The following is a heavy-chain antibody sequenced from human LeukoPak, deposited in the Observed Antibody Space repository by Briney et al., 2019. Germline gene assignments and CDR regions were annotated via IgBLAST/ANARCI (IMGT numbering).Heavy chain of an antibody. J-gene: IGHJ5*02. CDR2: TYYSGST. CDR1: GGSISSYY. D-gene: IGHD4-11*01. V-gene: IGHV4-59*01. Sequence: PSETLSLTCTVSGGSISSYYWIWIRQPPGKGLEWIGYTYYSGSTNYNPSLKSRVTISVDTSKNQFSLKLSSVTAADTAVYYCARGSLTTLNWIDPWGQGTLVTVSS. CDR3: ARGSLTTLNWIDP.